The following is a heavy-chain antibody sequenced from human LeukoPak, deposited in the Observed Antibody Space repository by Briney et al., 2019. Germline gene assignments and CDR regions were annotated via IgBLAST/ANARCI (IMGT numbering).Heavy chain of an antibody. Sequence: GASVKVSCKASGFTFSNSAMQWVRQARGQRLEWIGWIVVGSGNTNYAQKFQERVTITRDMSTSTAYMELSSLRSEDTAVYYCAVDVIYEPDWGQGTLVTVSS. CDR2: IVVGSGNT. J-gene: IGHJ4*02. D-gene: IGHD2/OR15-2a*01. CDR3: AVDVIYEPD. CDR1: GFTFSNSA. V-gene: IGHV1-58*02.